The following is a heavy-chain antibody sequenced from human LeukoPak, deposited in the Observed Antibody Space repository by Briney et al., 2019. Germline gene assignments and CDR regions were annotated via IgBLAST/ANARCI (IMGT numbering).Heavy chain of an antibody. V-gene: IGHV4-59*01. D-gene: IGHD6-13*01. CDR2: IYYSGST. J-gene: IGHJ4*02. CDR1: GGSISTYY. CDR3: ARSGGYSSSWSL. Sequence: SETLSLTCTVSGGSISTYYWNWIRQPPGKGLEWIGYIYYSGSTNYNPSLKSRVTISVDTSKNQFSLKLNFVTAADTAVYYCARSGGYSSSWSLWGQGTLVTVSS.